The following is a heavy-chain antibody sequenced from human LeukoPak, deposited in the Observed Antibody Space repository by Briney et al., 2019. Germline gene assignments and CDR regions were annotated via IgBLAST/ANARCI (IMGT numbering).Heavy chain of an antibody. D-gene: IGHD3-22*01. CDR2: INPSGGST. CDR1: GYXFTSYY. V-gene: IGHV1-46*01. Sequence: GASVKVSCKASGYXFTSYYIHWVRQAPGQGLEWMGIINPSGGSTSYAQKFQGRITMTRDTSTSTVYMELSSLRSEDTAVYYCAREPSITMIVVVTPLDYWGQGTLVTVSS. CDR3: AREPSITMIVVVTPLDY. J-gene: IGHJ4*02.